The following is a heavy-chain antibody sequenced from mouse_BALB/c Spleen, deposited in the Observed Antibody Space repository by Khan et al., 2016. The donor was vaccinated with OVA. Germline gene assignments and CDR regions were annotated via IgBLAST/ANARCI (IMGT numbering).Heavy chain of an antibody. CDR3: TRPHYYGSNYYFDY. J-gene: IGHJ2*01. CDR1: GFAFSSYD. V-gene: IGHV5-12-1*01. Sequence: EVQLVESGGGLVKPGGSLKLSCAVSGFAFSSYDMSWVRQTPEKRLVWVAFISTGGNKTYYPDSVKGRFTISRDNTKNTLYLQMSSLKSEDTAMYYCTRPHYYGSNYYFDYWGQGTPLTVSA. CDR2: ISTGGNKT. D-gene: IGHD1-1*01.